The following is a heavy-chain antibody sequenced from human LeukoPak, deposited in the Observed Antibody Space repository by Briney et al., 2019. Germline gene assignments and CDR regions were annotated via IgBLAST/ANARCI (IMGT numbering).Heavy chain of an antibody. CDR3: ARAYTIFGVVIIHSGMDV. D-gene: IGHD3-3*01. J-gene: IGHJ6*02. CDR2: INPKRGGT. Sequence: GASVKVSCKASGYAFTGYYMHWVRQAPGQGLEWMGWINPKRGGTNYAQKFQGRVTVTRETSLSTAYLELSRLRSGDTAVSYCARAYTIFGVVIIHSGMDVWGQGTTVTVSS. V-gene: IGHV1-2*02. CDR1: GYAFTGYY.